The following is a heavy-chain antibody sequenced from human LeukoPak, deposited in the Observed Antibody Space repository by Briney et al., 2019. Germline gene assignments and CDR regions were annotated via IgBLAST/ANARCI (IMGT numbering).Heavy chain of an antibody. V-gene: IGHV3-21*01. CDR1: GFTFSSYS. CDR2: ISSSSSYI. D-gene: IGHD2-15*01. J-gene: IGHJ4*02. CDR3: ARDRGPDIVVVVAATFDY. Sequence: GGSLRLSCAASGFTFSSYSMNWVRQGPGKGLEWVSSISSSSSYIYYAASVKGRFTISRDNAKNSLYLQMNSLRAEDTAVYYCARDRGPDIVVVVAATFDYWGQGTLVTVSS.